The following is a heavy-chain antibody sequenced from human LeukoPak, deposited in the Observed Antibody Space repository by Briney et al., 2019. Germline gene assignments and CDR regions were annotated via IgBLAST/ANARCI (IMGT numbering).Heavy chain of an antibody. CDR2: INPKTGST. V-gene: IGHV1-2*02. Sequence: VASVKVSCKASGYSFSGNYIHWVRQAPAQGLEWMGWINPKTGSTNYAEKFQGRVTMTRDTSISTCYMELSRLRSDAVAVYYCARSSGGSGRWGDNWFDPWGQGTLVIVSS. CDR3: ARSSGGSGRWGDNWFDP. D-gene: IGHD3-10*01. CDR1: GYSFSGNY. J-gene: IGHJ5*02.